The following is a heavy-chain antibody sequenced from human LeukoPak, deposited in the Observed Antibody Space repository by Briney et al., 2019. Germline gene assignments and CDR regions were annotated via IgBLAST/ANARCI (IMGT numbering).Heavy chain of an antibody. J-gene: IGHJ4*02. Sequence: GGSLRLSYAASGFTFSSYGMHWVHQAPGKGLEWVAVIWYDGSNKYYADSVKGRFTISRDNSKNTLYLQMNSLRAEDTAVYYCARGPGIRIVVVTAPDYWGQGTLVTVSS. V-gene: IGHV3-33*08. CDR3: ARGPGIRIVVVTAPDY. D-gene: IGHD3-22*01. CDR1: GFTFSSYG. CDR2: IWYDGSNK.